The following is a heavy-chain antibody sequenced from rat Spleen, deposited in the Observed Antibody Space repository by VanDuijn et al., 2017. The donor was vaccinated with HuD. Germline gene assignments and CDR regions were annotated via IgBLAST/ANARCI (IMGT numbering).Heavy chain of an antibody. CDR3: ARRWGDY. J-gene: IGHJ2*01. D-gene: IGHD1-7*01. CDR2: ISSSSGT. Sequence: VQLVESGGGLVQPGKSLKLSCSASGFTFSSYGMHWIRQAPGKGLDWVAYISSSSGTVYADAVKGRFTISRDNAKNTLYLQLNSLKSEDTAIYYCARRWGDYWGQGVMVTVSS. CDR1: GFTFSSYG. V-gene: IGHV5-62*01.